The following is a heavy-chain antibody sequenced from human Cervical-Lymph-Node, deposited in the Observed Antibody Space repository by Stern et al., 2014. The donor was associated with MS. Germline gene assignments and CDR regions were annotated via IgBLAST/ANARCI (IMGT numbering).Heavy chain of an antibody. D-gene: IGHD4-17*01. Sequence: QLVQSGAEVKKPGASVKVSCKASGYTFTSYYMHWVRQAPGQGLEWMGIINPSGGSTSYAQKFQGRVTMTRDTSTSTVYMELSSLRSEDTAVYYCARERLDYGDYGYYFDYWGQGTLVTVSS. CDR1: GYTFTSYY. CDR2: INPSGGST. CDR3: ARERLDYGDYGYYFDY. J-gene: IGHJ4*02. V-gene: IGHV1-46*03.